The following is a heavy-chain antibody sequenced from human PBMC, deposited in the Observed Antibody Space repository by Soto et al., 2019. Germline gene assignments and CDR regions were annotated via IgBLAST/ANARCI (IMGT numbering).Heavy chain of an antibody. Sequence: QVQLVQSGAEVKKPGASVKVSCKASGYTFTNYGISWVRQAPGQGLEWMGWINTYNGNTNHAQKLQGRVTMTTDTSTSNTYMELRSLRSNDTAVYYCARGVGSVTYYNQYDWFDPWGQGTLVTVSS. CDR1: GYTFTNYG. CDR3: ARGVGSVTYYNQYDWFDP. CDR2: INTYNGNT. J-gene: IGHJ5*02. D-gene: IGHD3-10*01. V-gene: IGHV1-18*01.